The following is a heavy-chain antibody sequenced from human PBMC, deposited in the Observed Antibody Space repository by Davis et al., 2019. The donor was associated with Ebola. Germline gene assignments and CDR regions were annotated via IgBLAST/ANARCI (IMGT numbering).Heavy chain of an antibody. CDR3: ARDRGSGWFPSDY. CDR1: GYTFTSYA. V-gene: IGHV1-3*01. Sequence: ASVPVSCKASGYTFTSYAMHWVRQAPGQRLEWMGWSNAGNGNTKYSQKFQGRVTITRDTSASTAYMELSSLRSEDTAVYYCARDRGSGWFPSDYWGQGTLVTVSS. CDR2: SNAGNGNT. J-gene: IGHJ4*02. D-gene: IGHD6-19*01.